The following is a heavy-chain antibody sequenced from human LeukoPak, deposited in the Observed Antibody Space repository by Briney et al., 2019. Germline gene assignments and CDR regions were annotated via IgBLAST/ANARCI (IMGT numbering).Heavy chain of an antibody. Sequence: SETLSLTCGVSGETFSGYYWSWLRQPPGKGLEWIGEINQSGDTNYNPSFESRVTMSVDASKKQFSLKVKTVTAADGAVYYCARSLSPYYDVTSAYWVWGYWGQGSLVIISA. D-gene: IGHD3-3*01. CDR1: GETFSGYY. V-gene: IGHV4-34*01. J-gene: IGHJ4*02. CDR3: ARSLSPYYDVTSAYWVWGY. CDR2: INQSGDT.